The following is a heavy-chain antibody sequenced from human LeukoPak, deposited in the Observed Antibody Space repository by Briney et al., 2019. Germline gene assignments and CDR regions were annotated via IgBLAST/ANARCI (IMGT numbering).Heavy chain of an antibody. Sequence: GGSLRLSCAASGCTFGSNAMSGVRQAPGKGLEWVSTISGSGGSTYYADSVKGHFTISRDNSKNTMYLQMNSLRAEEPAVYYGAKGRGDSGTLKRSFDYWGQATLVTLSS. CDR1: GCTFGSNA. J-gene: IGHJ4*02. CDR2: ISGSGGST. D-gene: IGHD3-10*01. CDR3: AKGRGDSGTLKRSFDY. V-gene: IGHV3-23*01.